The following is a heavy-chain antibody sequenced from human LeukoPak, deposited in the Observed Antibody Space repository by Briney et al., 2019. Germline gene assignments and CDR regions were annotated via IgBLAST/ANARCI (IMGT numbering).Heavy chain of an antibody. CDR2: IYYSGST. Sequence: SETLSLTCTVSGGSISSSSYYWGWIRQPPGKGLEWIGSIYYSGSTYYNPSLKSRVTISADTSKNQFSLKLSSVTAADTAVYYCARRLATMPIDYWGQGTLVTVSS. CDR3: ARRLATMPIDY. J-gene: IGHJ4*02. CDR1: GGSISSSSYY. V-gene: IGHV4-39*01. D-gene: IGHD5-12*01.